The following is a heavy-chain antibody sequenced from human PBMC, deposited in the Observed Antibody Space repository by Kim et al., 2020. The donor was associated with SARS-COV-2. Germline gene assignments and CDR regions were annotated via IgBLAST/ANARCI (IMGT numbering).Heavy chain of an antibody. D-gene: IGHD5-18*01. CDR3: ARHLLPDRGYSYGYDYYYGRAV. CDR1: GGTFSSYA. Sequence: SVKVSCKASGGTFSSYAISWVRQAPGQGLEWMGGIIPIFGTANYAQKFQGRVTITADESTSTAYMELSSLRSEDTAVYYCARHLLPDRGYSYGYDYYYGRAVWGQGPTVPVSS. J-gene: IGHJ6*02. CDR2: IIPIFGTA. V-gene: IGHV1-69*13.